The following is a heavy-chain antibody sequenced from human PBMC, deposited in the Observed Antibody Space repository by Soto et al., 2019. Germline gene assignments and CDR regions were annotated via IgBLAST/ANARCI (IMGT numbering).Heavy chain of an antibody. Sequence: GASVKVSGKVSGYTRTELSIPWVRPAPVKGLEWMGCFEPEYGETIYAHKFQGRVTMTEDTSTDTAYMELSSLRSQDTAVYYCATGDYSNYDCHYYFEDGGQGTLVTVAS. V-gene: IGHV1-24*01. CDR1: GYTRTELS. CDR3: ATGDYSNYDCHYYFED. CDR2: FEPEYGET. D-gene: IGHD4-4*01. J-gene: IGHJ4*02.